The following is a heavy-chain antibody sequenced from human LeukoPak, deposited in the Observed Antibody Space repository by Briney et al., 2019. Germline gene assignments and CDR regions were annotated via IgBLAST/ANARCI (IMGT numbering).Heavy chain of an antibody. Sequence: GASVKVSCKASGYTFTGYYMRWVRQAPGQGLEWMGWINPNSGGTNYAQKFEGRVTMTRDTSISTAYMELSRLRSDDTAMYYCATAEVVVITTAFDYWGQGTLLTVSS. D-gene: IGHD3-22*01. CDR2: INPNSGGT. J-gene: IGHJ4*02. CDR3: ATAEVVVITTAFDY. V-gene: IGHV1-2*02. CDR1: GYTFTGYY.